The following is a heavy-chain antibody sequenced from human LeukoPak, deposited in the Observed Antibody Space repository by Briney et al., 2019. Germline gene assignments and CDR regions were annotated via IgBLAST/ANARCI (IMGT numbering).Heavy chain of an antibody. CDR1: GFTFSTYP. D-gene: IGHD3-3*01. CDR2: ISHHGSNE. Sequence: GGSLRLSCEASGFTFSTYPMHWVRQAPDKGLEWVAMISHHGSNEYYADSVKGRFTISRDNSKNTLYLQMNNPRVEDTAIYYCARVHGTIGYYHYFDSWGQGTLVTVSS. V-gene: IGHV3-30*14. CDR3: ARVHGTIGYYHYFDS. J-gene: IGHJ4*02.